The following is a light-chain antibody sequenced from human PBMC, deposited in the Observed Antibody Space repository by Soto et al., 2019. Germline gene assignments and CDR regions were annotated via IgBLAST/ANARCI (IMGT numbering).Light chain of an antibody. CDR1: SSDVGGYNY. Sequence: QSALTQPPSVSGSPGQSVTISCSGTSSDVGGYNYVSWYQQYPGRAPKIMIYDVTKRPSGVPDRFSGSKSGNTASLTISGLQADDEADYYCCSSAGGVYVFGIGTKLTVL. J-gene: IGLJ1*01. CDR2: DVT. CDR3: CSSAGGVYV. V-gene: IGLV2-11*01.